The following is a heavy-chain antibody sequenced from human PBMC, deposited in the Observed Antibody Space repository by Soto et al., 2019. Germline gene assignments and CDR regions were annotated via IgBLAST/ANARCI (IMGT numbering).Heavy chain of an antibody. CDR1: GFTFTSSA. D-gene: IGHD3-10*01. V-gene: IGHV1-58*01. CDR3: AADTTRSYGSGSYYKFDY. CDR2: IVVGSGNT. J-gene: IGHJ4*02. Sequence: SVKVSCTSSGFTFTSSAVQWVRQARGQRLEWIGWIVVGSGNTNYAQKFQERVTITRDMSTSTAYMELSSLRSEDTAVYYCAADTTRSYGSGSYYKFDYWGQGTLVTVSS.